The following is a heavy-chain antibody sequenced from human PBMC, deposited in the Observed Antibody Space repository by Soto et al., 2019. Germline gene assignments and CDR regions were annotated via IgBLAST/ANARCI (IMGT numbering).Heavy chain of an antibody. V-gene: IGHV3-30*04. J-gene: IGHJ2*01. Sequence: VQLVESGGGVVQPGRSLRLSCEASGFSFSSHPMHWVRQVPGKGLEWVAVISYDGRNKNHADSVKGRFTISRDNSKNTLHLQMDSLRVEDTAVYYCARDTLSIYGDYGLWHFDLWGRGTLVSVSS. CDR3: ARDTLSIYGDYGLWHFDL. CDR2: ISYDGRNK. D-gene: IGHD4-17*01. CDR1: GFSFSSHP.